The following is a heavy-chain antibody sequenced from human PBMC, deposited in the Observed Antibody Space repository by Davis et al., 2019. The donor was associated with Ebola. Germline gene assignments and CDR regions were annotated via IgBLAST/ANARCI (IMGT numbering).Heavy chain of an antibody. J-gene: IGHJ6*02. D-gene: IGHD2-15*01. CDR1: GFTFSSYA. CDR2: INPSGGST. CDR3: ARDRIVVVVAATQAYYYYGMDV. Sequence: GESLKISCAASGFTFSSYAMSWVRQAPGQGLEWMGIINPSGGSTSYAQKFQGRVTMTRDTSTSTVYMELSSLRSEDTAVYYCARDRIVVVVAATQAYYYYGMDVWGQGTTVTVSS. V-gene: IGHV1-46*01.